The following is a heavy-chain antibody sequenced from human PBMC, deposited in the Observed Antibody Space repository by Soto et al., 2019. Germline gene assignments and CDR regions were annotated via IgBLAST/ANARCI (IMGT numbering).Heavy chain of an antibody. V-gene: IGHV2-5*02. J-gene: IGHJ6*02. Sequence: GPTLVNPTQTLTLTCTFSGFSLSTSGVSVGWVRQPPGKALEWLAVIYWDDDKRYSPSLKNRLTITKDTSRNQVVLSMTNMDPVDTATYYCAHRRTGMDVWGQGTTVTVS. CDR1: GFSLSTSGVS. CDR3: AHRRTGMDV. CDR2: IYWDDDK.